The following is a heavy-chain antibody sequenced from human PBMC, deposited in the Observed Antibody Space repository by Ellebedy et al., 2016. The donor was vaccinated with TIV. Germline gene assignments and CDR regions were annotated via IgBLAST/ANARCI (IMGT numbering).Heavy chain of an antibody. D-gene: IGHD6-6*01. V-gene: IGHV1-46*01. J-gene: IGHJ4*02. CDR2: INPSGGST. CDR3: ASWGEDTARPEPDFDY. CDR1: GYTFTSYY. Sequence: ASVKVSCXASGYTFTSYYMHWVRQAPGQGLEWMGIINPSGGSTSYAQKFQGRVTITADKSTSTAYMELSSLRSEDTAVYYCASWGEDTARPEPDFDYWGQGTLVTVSS.